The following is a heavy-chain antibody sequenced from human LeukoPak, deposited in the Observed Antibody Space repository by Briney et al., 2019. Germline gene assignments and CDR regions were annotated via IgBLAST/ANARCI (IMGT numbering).Heavy chain of an antibody. CDR1: GYTFTTYD. CDR3: ARKMAMDD. CDR2: MNPNSGNT. Sequence: ASVKVSCKASGYTFTTYDTNWVRQATGQGLEWMGWMNPNSGNTGYSQKFQGRVTMTRDTSISTAYMELSSLTSEDTAVYFCARKMAMDDWGLGTTVTVSS. V-gene: IGHV1-8*02. J-gene: IGHJ6*02. D-gene: IGHD2-8*01.